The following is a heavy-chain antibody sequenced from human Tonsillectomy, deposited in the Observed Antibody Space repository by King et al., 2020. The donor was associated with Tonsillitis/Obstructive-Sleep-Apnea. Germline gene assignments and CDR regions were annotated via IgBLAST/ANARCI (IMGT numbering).Heavy chain of an antibody. CDR3: ARPYYYGMAYYMDV. V-gene: IGHV5-51*01. J-gene: IGHJ6*03. D-gene: IGHD3-10*01. CDR1: GYSFTSYW. CDR2: IYPGDSDT. Sequence: QLVQSGSEVRKPGESLKISWKCSGYSFTSYWIAWVRQMPGEDLEWMGIIYPGDSDTRYSPSFQGQVTISADKSISTAYLQWSSLKASDTAMYYCARPYYYGMAYYMDVWGKGTTVTVSS.